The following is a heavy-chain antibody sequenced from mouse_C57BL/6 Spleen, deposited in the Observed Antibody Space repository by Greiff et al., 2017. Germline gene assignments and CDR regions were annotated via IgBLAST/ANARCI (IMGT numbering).Heavy chain of an antibody. D-gene: IGHD1-1*01. CDR1: GYSFTGYY. J-gene: IGHJ1*03. CDR3: ARYYGSSYRWYFDV. Sequence: EVQLQQSGPELVKPGASVKISCKASGYSFTGYYMNWVKQSPEKSLEWIGEINPSTGGTTYNQKFKAKATLTVDKSSSTAYMQLKSLTSEDSAVYYCARYYGSSYRWYFDVWGTGTTVTVSS. V-gene: IGHV1-42*01. CDR2: INPSTGGT.